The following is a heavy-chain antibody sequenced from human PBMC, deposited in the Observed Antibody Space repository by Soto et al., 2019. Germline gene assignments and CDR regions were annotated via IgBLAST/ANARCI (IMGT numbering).Heavy chain of an antibody. CDR2: IHHGGSV. Sequence: PSETLSLTCTVSGGSISSSYDYWGWIRQPPGKGLEWIGSIHHGGSVFYNPSLKSRVTMSVDTSKNQFSLKLGSVTAADTAVYYCAVPFCGSTSCPVDYWGQGTLVTVSS. V-gene: IGHV4-39*01. D-gene: IGHD2-2*01. J-gene: IGHJ4*02. CDR3: AVPFCGSTSCPVDY. CDR1: GGSISSSYDY.